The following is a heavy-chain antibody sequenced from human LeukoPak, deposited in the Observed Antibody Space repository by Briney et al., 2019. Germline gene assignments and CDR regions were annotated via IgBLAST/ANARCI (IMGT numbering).Heavy chain of an antibody. J-gene: IGHJ5*02. Sequence: SETLSLTCTVSGGSISSYYWSWIRQSPGKGLECIGYIHYTGSTNYNPSLKSRVTISVETSKNQFSLKLKSVTAADTAVYYCARGGYYGSENDFRFDPWGQGTLVTVSS. V-gene: IGHV4-59*01. CDR1: GGSISSYY. CDR3: ARGGYYGSENDFRFDP. CDR2: IHYTGST. D-gene: IGHD3-10*01.